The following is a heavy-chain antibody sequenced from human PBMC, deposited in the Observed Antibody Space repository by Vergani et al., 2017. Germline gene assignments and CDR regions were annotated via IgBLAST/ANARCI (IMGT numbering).Heavy chain of an antibody. CDR2: ISYDGSNK. V-gene: IGHV3-30*18. J-gene: IGHJ6*02. Sequence: QVQLVESGGGVVQPGRSLRLSCAASGFTFSSYGMHWVRQAPGKGLEWVAVISYDGSNKYYADSVKGRFTISRENSKNTLYLQMNSLRAEDTAVYYCAKDFIVDIVADYYYGMDVWGQGTTVTVSS. CDR3: AKDFIVDIVADYYYGMDV. CDR1: GFTFSSYG. D-gene: IGHD5-12*01.